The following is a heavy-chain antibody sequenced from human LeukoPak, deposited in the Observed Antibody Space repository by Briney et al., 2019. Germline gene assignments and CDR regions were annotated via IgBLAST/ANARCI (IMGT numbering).Heavy chain of an antibody. Sequence: SVKVSCKASGYTFTGYYMHWVRQAPGQGLEWMGRIIPILGIANYAQKFQGRVTITADKSTSTAYMELSSLRSEDTAVYYCARTPSSIAASNYWGQGTLVTVSS. V-gene: IGHV1-69*02. D-gene: IGHD6-6*01. CDR2: IIPILGIA. J-gene: IGHJ4*02. CDR3: ARTPSSIAASNY. CDR1: GYTFTGYY.